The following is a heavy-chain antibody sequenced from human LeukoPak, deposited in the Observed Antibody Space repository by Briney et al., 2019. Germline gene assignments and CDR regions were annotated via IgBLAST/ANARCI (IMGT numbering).Heavy chain of an antibody. V-gene: IGHV1-2*02. CDR2: INPNSGGT. Sequence: ASVKVSCKASGYTFTGYYMHWVRQAPGQGLEWMGWINPNSGGTNYAQQFQGRVTMTRATSISTAYMELSRLRSDDTAVYYCARDSFLRVHCSGGSCYSEFGGGYDYWGQGTLVTVSS. J-gene: IGHJ4*02. CDR3: ARDSFLRVHCSGGSCYSEFGGGYDY. CDR1: GYTFTGYY. D-gene: IGHD2-15*01.